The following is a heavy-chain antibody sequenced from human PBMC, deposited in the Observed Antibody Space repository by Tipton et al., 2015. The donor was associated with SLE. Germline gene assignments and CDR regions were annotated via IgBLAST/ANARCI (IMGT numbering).Heavy chain of an antibody. V-gene: IGHV3-21*04. CDR3: ARDLYQMRYPYFDY. Sequence: SLRLSCAGSGFTFSTYYMHWVRQAPGKGLEWVSSISSSSTYIYYGDSLKGRFTISRDNARNSVYLQINSLRAEDTAVYYCARDLYQMRYPYFDYWGQGTLVTVSS. J-gene: IGHJ4*02. CDR1: GFTFSTYY. CDR2: ISSSSTYI. D-gene: IGHD2-2*02.